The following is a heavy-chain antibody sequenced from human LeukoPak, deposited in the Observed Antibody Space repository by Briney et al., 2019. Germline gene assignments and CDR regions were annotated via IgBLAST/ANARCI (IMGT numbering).Heavy chain of an antibody. CDR3: ARHIAYYYDSSGYYVFDY. CDR1: GFTFSSYG. J-gene: IGHJ4*02. CDR2: IYYDGSNK. Sequence: PGRSLRLSCAASGFTFSSYGMHWVRQAPGKGLEWVAVIYYDGSNKYYADSVKGRFTISRDNSKNTLYLQMNSLRGEDTAVYYCARHIAYYYDSSGYYVFDYWGQGTLVTVSS. V-gene: IGHV3-33*01. D-gene: IGHD3-22*01.